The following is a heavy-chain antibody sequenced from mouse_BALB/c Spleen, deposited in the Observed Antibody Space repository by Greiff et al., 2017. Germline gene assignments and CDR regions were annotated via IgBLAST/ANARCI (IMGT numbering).Heavy chain of an antibody. V-gene: IGHV5-12-2*01. D-gene: IGHD1-1*01. CDR1: GFTFSSYT. CDR3: ARHYYYYGSSYPYYAMDY. J-gene: IGHJ4*01. Sequence: EVKVVESGGGLVQPGGSLKLSCAASGFTFSSYTMSWVRQTPEKRLEWVAYISNGGGSTYYPDTVKGRFTISRDNAKNTLYLQMSSLKSEDTAMYYCARHYYYYGSSYPYYAMDYWGQGTSVTVSS. CDR2: ISNGGGST.